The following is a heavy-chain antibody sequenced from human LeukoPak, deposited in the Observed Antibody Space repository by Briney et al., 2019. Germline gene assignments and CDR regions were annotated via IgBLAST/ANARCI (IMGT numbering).Heavy chain of an antibody. CDR1: GFPFSSYW. V-gene: IGHV3-7*05. D-gene: IGHD1-7*01. Sequence: GESLRLSCAASGFPFSSYWMTWVRQAPGKGLEWVANIKQDGSEKYYVDSVKGRFTISRDNAKNSLYLQMNSLRAEDTAVYYCARGRNCDYWGQGTLVTVSS. J-gene: IGHJ4*02. CDR2: IKQDGSEK. CDR3: ARGRNCDY.